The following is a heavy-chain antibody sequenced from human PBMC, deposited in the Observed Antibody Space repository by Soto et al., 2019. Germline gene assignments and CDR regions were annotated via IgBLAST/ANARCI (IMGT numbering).Heavy chain of an antibody. CDR1: GFTFSSYA. V-gene: IGHV3-23*01. Sequence: GGSLRLSCAASGFTFSSYAMSWVRQAPGKGLEWVSAISGSGGSTCYADSVKGRFTISRDNSKNTLYLQMNSLRAEDTAVYYCARDRTFYGSGSKGMDFWGQGTTVTVSS. CDR3: ARDRTFYGSGSKGMDF. D-gene: IGHD3-10*01. CDR2: ISGSGGST. J-gene: IGHJ6*02.